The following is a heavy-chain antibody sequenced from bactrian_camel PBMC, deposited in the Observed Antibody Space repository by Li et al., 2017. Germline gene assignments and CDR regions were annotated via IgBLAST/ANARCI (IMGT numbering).Heavy chain of an antibody. CDR2: IDSDGST. CDR3: ATGGSWYGFAY. CDR1: GYTHSRYC. J-gene: IGHJ4*01. Sequence: HVQLVESGGGSVQAGGSLRLSCATSGYTHSRYCMGWFRQAPGKEREGVAGIDSDGSTSYAESVKGRFTISQDNAKNTLYLHMNSLKTGDTAVYYCATGGSWYGFAYWSQGTQVTVS. D-gene: IGHD2*01. V-gene: IGHV3S26*01.